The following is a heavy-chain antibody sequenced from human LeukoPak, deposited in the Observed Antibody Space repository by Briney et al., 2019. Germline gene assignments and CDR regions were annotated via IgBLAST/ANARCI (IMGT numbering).Heavy chain of an antibody. J-gene: IGHJ1*01. CDR1: GGSISSSSYY. V-gene: IGHV4-39*07. CDR3: ARDSRNNWNGRPRGDFQH. D-gene: IGHD1-1*01. Sequence: PSETLSLTCTVSGGSISSSSYYWGWIRQPPGKGLEWIGSIYYSGSTYYNPSLKSRVTISVDTSKNQFSLKLSSVTAADTAVYYCARDSRNNWNGRPRGDFQHWGQGTLVTVSS. CDR2: IYYSGST.